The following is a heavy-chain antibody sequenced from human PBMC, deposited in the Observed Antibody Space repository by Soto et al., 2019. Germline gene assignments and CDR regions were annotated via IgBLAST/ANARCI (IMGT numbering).Heavy chain of an antibody. Sequence: SETLSLTCTVSGGSISSGGYYWSWIRQHPGKGLEWIGYIYYSGSTYYNPSLKSRVTISVDTSKNQFSLKLSSVTAADTAVYYCARARIVGATSPFDYWGQGTLVTV. CDR2: IYYSGST. V-gene: IGHV4-31*03. CDR1: GGSISSGGYY. CDR3: ARARIVGATSPFDY. J-gene: IGHJ4*02. D-gene: IGHD1-26*01.